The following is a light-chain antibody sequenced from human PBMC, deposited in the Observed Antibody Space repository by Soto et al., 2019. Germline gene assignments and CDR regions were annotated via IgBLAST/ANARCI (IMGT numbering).Light chain of an antibody. J-gene: IGKJ2*01. CDR3: QQSHSTPYT. CDR2: AAS. CDR1: QSITNY. Sequence: DIQMTQSPSSLSASVGDRVTITCRASQSITNYLNWYQQKPGKAPKLLIYAASSLQSGVSSRFSGSGSGTDFTLTFSSLQPVDFATYYCQQSHSTPYTFGQGTKLEIK. V-gene: IGKV1-39*01.